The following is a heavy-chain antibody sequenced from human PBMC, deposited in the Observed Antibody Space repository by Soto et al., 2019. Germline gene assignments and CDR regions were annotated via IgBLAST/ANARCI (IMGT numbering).Heavy chain of an antibody. Sequence: SKTLSLTCTVSGGSISSYYWSWIRQPPGKGLEWIGYIYYSGSTNYNPSLKSRVTISVDTSKNQFSLKLSSVTAADTAVYYCARDRGAVAADVTWFDPWGQGTRVTVS. D-gene: IGHD6-19*01. CDR3: ARDRGAVAADVTWFDP. V-gene: IGHV4-59*01. CDR2: IYYSGST. J-gene: IGHJ5*02. CDR1: GGSISSYY.